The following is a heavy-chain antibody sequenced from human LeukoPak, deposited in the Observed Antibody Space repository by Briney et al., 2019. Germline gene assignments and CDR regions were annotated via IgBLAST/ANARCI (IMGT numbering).Heavy chain of an antibody. CDR3: AKERAVTMIVVVITTGFDY. Sequence: GGSLRLSCAASGFTFSSYTMNWVRQAPGKGLEWVSCISSSSSYIYYADSVKGRFTISRDNAKNSLYLQMNSLRAEDKAVYYCAKERAVTMIVVVITTGFDYWGQGTLVTVSS. D-gene: IGHD3-22*01. CDR2: ISSSSSYI. J-gene: IGHJ4*02. V-gene: IGHV3-21*04. CDR1: GFTFSSYT.